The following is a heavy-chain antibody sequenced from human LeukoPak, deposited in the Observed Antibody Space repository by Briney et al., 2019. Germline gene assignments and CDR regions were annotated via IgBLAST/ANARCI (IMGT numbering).Heavy chain of an antibody. J-gene: IGHJ3*02. V-gene: IGHV4-4*07. CDR3: ARGSRWLLAFDI. D-gene: IGHD6-19*01. CDR1: GGSISSYY. Sequence: SETLSLTCTVSGGSISSYYWSWIRQPAGKGLEWIGRIYTSGSTNYNPSLKSRVTMSVDTSKNQLSLKLSSVTAADTAVYYCARGSRWLLAFDIWGQGTMVTVSS. CDR2: IYTSGST.